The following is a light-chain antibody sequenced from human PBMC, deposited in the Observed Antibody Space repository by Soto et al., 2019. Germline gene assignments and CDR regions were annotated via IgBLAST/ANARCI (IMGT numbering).Light chain of an antibody. J-gene: IGKJ1*01. CDR3: QQYNNWPQT. CDR2: GAS. Sequence: EIVMTQSPATLSVSPGERATLSCRDSQSVSSNVAWYQQKPGQEARLRIYGASTRVTGIPDRISGSGSGTEVTLTISSLQSEDFAVYYCQQYNNWPQTFGQGTKVDI. V-gene: IGKV3-15*01. CDR1: QSVSSN.